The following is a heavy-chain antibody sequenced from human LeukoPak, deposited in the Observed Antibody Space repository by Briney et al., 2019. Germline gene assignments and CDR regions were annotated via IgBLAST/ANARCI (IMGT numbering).Heavy chain of an antibody. CDR2: INPSGGST. Sequence: ASVKVSCKASGYTFTSYYMHWVRQAPGQGLEWMGIINPSGGSTSYAQKFQGRVTMIRDMSTSTVYMELSSLRSEDTAVYYCAREYSSSKGAFDIWGQGTMVTVSS. CDR3: AREYSSSKGAFDI. J-gene: IGHJ3*02. V-gene: IGHV1-46*01. CDR1: GYTFTSYY. D-gene: IGHD6-6*01.